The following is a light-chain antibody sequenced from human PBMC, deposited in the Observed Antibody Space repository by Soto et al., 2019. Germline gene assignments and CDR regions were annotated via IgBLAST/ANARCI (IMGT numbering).Light chain of an antibody. CDR3: VLYMGSGIWV. J-gene: IGLJ2*01. CDR2: STN. Sequence: QAVVTQEPSVSVSPGGTVTLTCGLSSGSVSTSYYPSWYQQTPGQAPRTLIYSTNTRSSGVPDRFSGSILGNKAALTITGAKADDGSDYYCVLYMGSGIWVFGGGTKLTVL. V-gene: IGLV8-61*01. CDR1: SGSVSTSYY.